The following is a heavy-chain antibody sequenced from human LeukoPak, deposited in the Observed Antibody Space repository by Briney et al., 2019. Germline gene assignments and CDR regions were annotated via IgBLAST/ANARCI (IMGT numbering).Heavy chain of an antibody. CDR3: ARGPHGRIYDILTGFDY. D-gene: IGHD3-9*01. V-gene: IGHV3-23*01. CDR1: GFTFSSYA. CDR2: ISGSGGTT. J-gene: IGHJ4*02. Sequence: GGSLRLSCGASGFTFSSYAMSWVRQAPGKGLEWVSAISGSGGTTYYADSVKGRFTISRDNSKNTLYLQMNSLRAEDTAVYYCARGPHGRIYDILTGFDYWGQGTLVTVSS.